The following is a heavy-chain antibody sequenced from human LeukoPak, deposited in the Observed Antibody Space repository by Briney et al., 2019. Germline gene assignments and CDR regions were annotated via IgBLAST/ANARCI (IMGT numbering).Heavy chain of an antibody. Sequence: GGSLRLSCTVSGITFRNYEMHWARQAPGKGLEWVSYISTSGNYIYYADSAKGRFTISRDSTKNSLYLQMNSLRAEDTAVYYCAIQIAVSGRLDFWGQGTLVTVSS. CDR3: AIQIAVSGRLDF. J-gene: IGHJ4*02. V-gene: IGHV3-48*03. CDR1: GITFRNYE. D-gene: IGHD6-19*01. CDR2: ISTSGNYI.